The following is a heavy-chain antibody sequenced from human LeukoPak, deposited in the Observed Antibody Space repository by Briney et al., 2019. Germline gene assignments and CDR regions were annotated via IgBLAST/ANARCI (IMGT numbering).Heavy chain of an antibody. CDR1: GFTFSSYS. V-gene: IGHV3-21*01. D-gene: IGHD2-2*01. J-gene: IGHJ4*02. CDR3: ARDLCSSTSCYQGSFDY. Sequence: GRSLRLSCAASGFTFSSYSMNWVRQAPGKGLEWVSSISSSSSYIYYADSVKGRFTISRDNAKNSLYLQMNSLRAEDTAVYYCARDLCSSTSCYQGSFDYWGQGTLVTVSS. CDR2: ISSSSSYI.